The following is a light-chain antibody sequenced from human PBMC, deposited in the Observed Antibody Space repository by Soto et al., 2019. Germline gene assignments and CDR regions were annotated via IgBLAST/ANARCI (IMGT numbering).Light chain of an antibody. V-gene: IGKV3-15*01. CDR1: QSVSSS. Sequence: EIVMTQSPATLSVSPGERVTLSCRASQSVSSSLAWYQQRPGQAPRLLIYDTSTRAAGISARFSGSGSGTEFTLTISSLHSEDFAVYYCQQYIDWPPGTFGQGTAVEIK. CDR3: QQYIDWPPGT. CDR2: DTS. J-gene: IGKJ1*01.